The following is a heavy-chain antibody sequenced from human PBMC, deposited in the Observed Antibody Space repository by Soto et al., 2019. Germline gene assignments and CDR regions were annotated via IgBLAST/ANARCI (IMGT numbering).Heavy chain of an antibody. J-gene: IGHJ4*02. CDR1: GLTFSSYA. CDR2: ISGSGGST. V-gene: IGHV3-23*01. D-gene: IGHD2-15*01. CDR3: AKDLGYCSGGSCYWYFDY. Sequence: GGSLRLSCAASGLTFSSYAMSWVRQAPGKGLEWVSAISGSGGSTYYADSVKGRFTISRDNSKNKLYLQMNSLRAEDTAVYYCAKDLGYCSGGSCYWYFDYWGQGTLVTVSS.